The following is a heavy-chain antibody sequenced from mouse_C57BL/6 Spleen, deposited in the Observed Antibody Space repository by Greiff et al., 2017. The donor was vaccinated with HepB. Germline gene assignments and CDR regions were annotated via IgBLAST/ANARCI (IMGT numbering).Heavy chain of an antibody. CDR3: AKGGGNSSWFAY. J-gene: IGHJ3*01. CDR1: GFSLTSYG. D-gene: IGHD2-1*01. CDR2: IWRGGST. Sequence: VKVVESGPGLVQPSQSLSITCTVSGFSLTSYGVHWVRQSPGKGLEWLGVIWRGGSTDYNAAFMSRLSITKDNSKSQVFFKMNSLQADDTAIYYCAKGGGNSSWFAYWGQGTLVTVSA. V-gene: IGHV2-5*01.